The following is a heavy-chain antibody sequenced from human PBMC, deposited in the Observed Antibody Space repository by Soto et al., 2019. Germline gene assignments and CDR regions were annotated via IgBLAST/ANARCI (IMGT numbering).Heavy chain of an antibody. D-gene: IGHD6-13*01. Sequence: QLQLQESGPGLVKPSETLSLTCTVSGDSIRSSSYWGWIRQPPGKGLEWIGSIYSTGNTYYNPSLNGQVPIPVDTSKNHFSLNVISVTAADTAVYYCRRSSRYSTDVWGQGTTVTVSS. CDR2: IYSTGNT. J-gene: IGHJ6*02. CDR1: GDSIRSSSY. V-gene: IGHV4-39*01. CDR3: RRSSRYSTDV.